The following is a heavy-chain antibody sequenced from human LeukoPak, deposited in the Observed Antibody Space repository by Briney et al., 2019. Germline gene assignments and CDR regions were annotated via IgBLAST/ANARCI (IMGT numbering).Heavy chain of an antibody. CDR1: GFTFSSYA. D-gene: IGHD2-15*01. CDR2: ISGSGGST. CDR3: AKTRARVVVAATCDY. V-gene: IGHV3-23*01. Sequence: PGGSLRLSCAASGFTFSSYAMSWVRQAPGKGLEWVSAISGSGGSTYYADSVKGRFTISRDNSKNTLYLQMNSLRAEDTAVYYCAKTRARVVVAATCDYWGQGTLVTVSS. J-gene: IGHJ4*02.